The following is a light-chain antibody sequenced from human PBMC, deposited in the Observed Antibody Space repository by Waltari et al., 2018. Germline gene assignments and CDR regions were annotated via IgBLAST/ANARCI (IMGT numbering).Light chain of an antibody. V-gene: IGLV2-8*01. CDR2: EFS. CDR1: SSARVTSTY. CDR3: SSYAGSNDVV. J-gene: IGLJ2*01. Sequence: QSALTQPPSASGSPGQSVTISCTGTSSARVTSTYVAWYQQHPGQAPKLLLFEFSKRPSGVPDRFSGSKSGNTASLTVSGLQAEDEADYYCSSYAGSNDVVFGGGTRLTVL.